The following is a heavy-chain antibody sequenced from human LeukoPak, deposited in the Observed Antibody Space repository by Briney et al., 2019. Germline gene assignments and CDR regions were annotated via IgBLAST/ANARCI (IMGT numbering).Heavy chain of an antibody. CDR1: GYTFTTYD. Sequence: ASVKVSCKASGYTFTTYDIHWVRQATGQGLAWMGWMNPNSGNTGYAQKFQGRVTMTRNTSISTAYMELSSLRSEDTAVYYCARGPNKSDGGNSGSAWFDPWGQGTLVTVSS. J-gene: IGHJ5*02. CDR3: ARGPNKSDGGNSGSAWFDP. D-gene: IGHD4-23*01. V-gene: IGHV1-8*01. CDR2: MNPNSGNT.